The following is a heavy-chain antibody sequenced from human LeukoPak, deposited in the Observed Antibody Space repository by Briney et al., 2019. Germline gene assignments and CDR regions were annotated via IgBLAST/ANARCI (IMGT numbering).Heavy chain of an antibody. D-gene: IGHD1-1*01. Sequence: GGSLRLSCAASGFTFSSYAMHWVREAPGKGLEWVAVISYDGSNKYYADSVKGRFTISRDNSKNTLYLQMNSLRAEDTAVYYCARDPVPNYYYYYMDVWGKGTTVTVSS. J-gene: IGHJ6*03. CDR1: GFTFSSYA. V-gene: IGHV3-30-3*01. CDR3: ARDPVPNYYYYYMDV. CDR2: ISYDGSNK.